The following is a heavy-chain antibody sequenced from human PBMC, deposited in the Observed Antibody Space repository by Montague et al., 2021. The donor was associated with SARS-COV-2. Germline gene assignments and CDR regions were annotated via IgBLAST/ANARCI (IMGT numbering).Heavy chain of an antibody. CDR2: IDYSEST. J-gene: IGHJ6*02. CDR1: GGTISSYY. D-gene: IGHD3-3*01. Sequence: SGTLSLTCTVSGGTISSYYWSWIRQPPGKGLEWIGDIDYSESTKHNPSXXSRVTISVDKSKNQFSLKLNSVTAADTAVYYCARGKWGFGPAVSPGYYYHGMDVWGQGATVAVSS. V-gene: IGHV4-59*01. CDR3: ARGKWGFGPAVSPGYYYHGMDV.